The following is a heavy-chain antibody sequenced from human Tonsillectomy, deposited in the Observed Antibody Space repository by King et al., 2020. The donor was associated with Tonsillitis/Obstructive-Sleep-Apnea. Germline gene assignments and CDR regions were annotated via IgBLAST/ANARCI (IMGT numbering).Heavy chain of an antibody. CDR2: IKQDGSEK. CDR3: ARNLWYGDTVDY. Sequence: VQLVESGGGLVQPGGSLRLSCAASGFTFSSYWMSWVRQAPGKGLEWVANIKQDGSEKYYVDSVKGRFTISRDNAKNTLYLQMNSLRAADTAVYYCARNLWYGDTVDYWGQGTLVTVSS. V-gene: IGHV3-7*01. D-gene: IGHD4-17*01. CDR1: GFTFSSYW. J-gene: IGHJ4*02.